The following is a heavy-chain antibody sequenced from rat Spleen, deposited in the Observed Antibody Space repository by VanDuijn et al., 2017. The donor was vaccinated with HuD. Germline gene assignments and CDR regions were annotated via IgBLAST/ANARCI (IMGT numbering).Heavy chain of an antibody. Sequence: EVKLVESGGGLVQPGRSLKLSCAASGFSFNDNWMGWGRQAPGKGLEWIGAINKDSSTINYTPSLKDKFNISKENAQNTLYLQMSKLGSEDTAIYDCVRGPNYGGWPDYFEYWGQGVMVTVSS. V-gene: IGHV4-2*01. CDR3: VRGPNYGGWPDYFEY. J-gene: IGHJ2*01. D-gene: IGHD1-11*01. CDR1: GFSFNDNW. CDR2: INKDSSTI.